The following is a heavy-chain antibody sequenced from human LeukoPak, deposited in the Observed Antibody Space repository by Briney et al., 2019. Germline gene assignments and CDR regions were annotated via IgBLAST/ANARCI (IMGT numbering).Heavy chain of an antibody. D-gene: IGHD3-3*01. V-gene: IGHV1-8*03. CDR1: GYTFTTYD. Sequence: ASVKVSCKASGYTFTTYDINWVRQATGQGLEWMGWMNPNSGNTGYAQKFQGRVTITRNTSISTAYMELSSLRSEDTAVYYCARGQGYDFWSGYSNYYMDVWGKGTTVTVSS. J-gene: IGHJ6*03. CDR3: ARGQGYDFWSGYSNYYMDV. CDR2: MNPNSGNT.